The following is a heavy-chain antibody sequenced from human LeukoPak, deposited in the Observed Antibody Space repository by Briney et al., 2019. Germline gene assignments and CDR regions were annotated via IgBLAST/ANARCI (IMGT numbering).Heavy chain of an antibody. J-gene: IGHJ4*02. CDR2: ISGGVGST. D-gene: IGHD6-13*01. V-gene: IGHV3-23*01. CDR1: GFTFTNYA. Sequence: PGGSLRLSCAASGFTFTNYAMSWVRQAPGKGLGWVSSISGGVGSTYYADSVKGRFTISRDNSKNTLYLQMNSLRAEDTAVYYCAKTLPSSWYSFDYWGQGTLVTVSS. CDR3: AKTLPSSWYSFDY.